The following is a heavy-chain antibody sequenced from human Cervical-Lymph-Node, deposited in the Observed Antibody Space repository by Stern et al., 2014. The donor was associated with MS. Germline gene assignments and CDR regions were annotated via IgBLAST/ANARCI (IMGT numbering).Heavy chain of an antibody. D-gene: IGHD1-26*01. CDR3: ATGILGATPLFAH. Sequence: QLLESGPEVRKPGTSVKVSCTASGFTFNNSAVQWVRQARGQRLEWIRWIVVGSGNTHYAQQIQERVTHSRDMAPRTAYMALSSLRSEDTAVYYCATGILGATPLFAHWGQGSLVTVSS. CDR1: GFTFNNSA. V-gene: IGHV1-58*01. J-gene: IGHJ4*02. CDR2: IVVGSGNT.